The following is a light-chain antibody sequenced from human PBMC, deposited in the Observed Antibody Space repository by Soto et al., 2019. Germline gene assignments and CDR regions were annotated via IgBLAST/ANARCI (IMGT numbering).Light chain of an antibody. J-gene: IGKJ1*01. V-gene: IGKV1-5*03. CDR2: KAS. CDR1: QSISSW. CDR3: QQYNSDWT. Sequence: DIQMTQSPSTLSASVGDRVTITCRASQSISSWLAWYQQKPGKAPKLLIYKASSLESGVPPRFSGSGSGTEFTLTISSLQPDDFATYYCQQYNSDWTFGQGTKVDI.